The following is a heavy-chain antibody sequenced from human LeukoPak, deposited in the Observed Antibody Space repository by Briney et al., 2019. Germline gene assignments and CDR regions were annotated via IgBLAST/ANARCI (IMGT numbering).Heavy chain of an antibody. D-gene: IGHD3-10*01. CDR1: GGSISSYY. J-gene: IGHJ4*02. CDR3: ARWGGRQFDY. V-gene: IGHV4-59*01. Sequence: PSETLSLTCTVSGGSISSYYWSWIRRPPGKGLEWIGYIYYSGSTNYNPSLKSRVTISVDTSKNQFSLKLSSVTAADTAVYYCARWGGRQFDYWGQGTLVTVSS. CDR2: IYYSGST.